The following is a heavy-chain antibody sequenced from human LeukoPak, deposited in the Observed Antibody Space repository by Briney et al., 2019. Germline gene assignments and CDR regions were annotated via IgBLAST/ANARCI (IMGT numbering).Heavy chain of an antibody. Sequence: ASVKVSCKASGYTFTSYDINWVRQATGQGLEWMGWMNPNSGNTGYAQKFQGRVTMTRSTSISTAYMGLSSLRSGDTAVYYCARGPIWFGELNWFDPWGQGTLVTVSS. CDR2: MNPNSGNT. CDR1: GYTFTSYD. CDR3: ARGPIWFGELNWFDP. V-gene: IGHV1-8*01. D-gene: IGHD3-10*01. J-gene: IGHJ5*02.